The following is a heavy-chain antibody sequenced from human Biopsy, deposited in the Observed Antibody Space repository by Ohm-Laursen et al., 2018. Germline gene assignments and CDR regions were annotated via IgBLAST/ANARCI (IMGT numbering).Heavy chain of an antibody. J-gene: IGHJ6*02. V-gene: IGHV1-18*01. D-gene: IGHD2-2*01. CDR2: ISVYNGNT. Sequence: ASVKVSCKASGYTFGNYGISWVRRAPGQGLERMGWISVYNGNTDYPHKFQGRVTLTTDTSTSTAYMELRSLRSDDTAVYYCARDYQPYLVTIHYYYYGMDVWGQGTTVTVSS. CDR1: GYTFGNYG. CDR3: ARDYQPYLVTIHYYYYGMDV.